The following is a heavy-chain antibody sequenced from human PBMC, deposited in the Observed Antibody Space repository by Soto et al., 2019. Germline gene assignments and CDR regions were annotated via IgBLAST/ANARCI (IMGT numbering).Heavy chain of an antibody. D-gene: IGHD3-10*01. J-gene: IGHJ4*02. CDR2: TYHSGKT. CDR3: ARRWGEGRVDY. V-gene: IGHV4-4*02. Sequence: QVQLQESGPGLVKPSGTLSLTCAVSGGSISSSNWWSWVRQPPGKGLEWIGETYHSGKTNYNPSPKGRVTLAVDKSRNQVSLKLSSVTAADTAVYYCARRWGEGRVDYWGQGALVTVSS. CDR1: GGSISSSNW.